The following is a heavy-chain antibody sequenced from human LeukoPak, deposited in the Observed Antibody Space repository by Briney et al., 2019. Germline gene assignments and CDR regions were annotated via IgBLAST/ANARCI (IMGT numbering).Heavy chain of an antibody. CDR2: INHSGST. D-gene: IGHD3-10*01. CDR3: ARGRFPPLAAMVRGVILGY. J-gene: IGHJ4*02. Sequence: SETLSLTCTVSGGSISSHYWSWIRQPPGKGLEWIGEINHSGSTNYNPSLKSRVTISVDTSKNQFSLKLSSVTAADTAVYYCARGRFPPLAAMVRGVILGYWGQGTLVTVSS. CDR1: GGSISSHY. V-gene: IGHV4-34*01.